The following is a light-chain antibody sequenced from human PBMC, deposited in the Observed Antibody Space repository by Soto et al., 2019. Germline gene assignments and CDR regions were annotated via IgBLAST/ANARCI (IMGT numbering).Light chain of an antibody. V-gene: IGKV3-15*01. CDR2: GAS. J-gene: IGKJ4*01. Sequence: EIVMTQSPATLSVSPGERATLSSRASQSVSSNLAWYQQKPGQAPRLLIYGASTRATGIPARFSGSGSGTDFTLTISSLQSEDFAVYYCQQYNNWPLTFGGGTKVEIK. CDR3: QQYNNWPLT. CDR1: QSVSSN.